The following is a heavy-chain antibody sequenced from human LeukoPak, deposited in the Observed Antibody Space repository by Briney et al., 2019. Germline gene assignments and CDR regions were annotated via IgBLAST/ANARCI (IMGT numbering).Heavy chain of an antibody. V-gene: IGHV4-59*01. CDR3: ARGSAGLEDY. CDR1: GGSTTNYY. D-gene: IGHD2-15*01. Sequence: SETLSLTCTVSGGSTTNYYWSWIRQPPGKELEWIGDIYYSGSTSYNPSLKGRVTISVDTSKNQFSLRLSSVTAGDTAVYYCARGSAGLEDYWGQGTLVTVSS. J-gene: IGHJ4*02. CDR2: IYYSGST.